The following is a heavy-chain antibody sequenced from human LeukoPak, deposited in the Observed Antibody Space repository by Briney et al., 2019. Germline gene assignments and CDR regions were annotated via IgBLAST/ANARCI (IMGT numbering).Heavy chain of an antibody. CDR3: ARHPHVDYVWGSYRPYYFDY. V-gene: IGHV4-59*08. Sequence: SETLSLTCTVSSGSISSYYWSWIRQPPEKGLEWIGYIYYSGSTNYNPSLKSRVTISVDTSKNQFSLKLSSVTAADTAVYYCARHPHVDYVWGSYRPYYFDYWGQGTLVTVSS. J-gene: IGHJ4*02. D-gene: IGHD3-16*02. CDR1: SGSISSYY. CDR2: IYYSGST.